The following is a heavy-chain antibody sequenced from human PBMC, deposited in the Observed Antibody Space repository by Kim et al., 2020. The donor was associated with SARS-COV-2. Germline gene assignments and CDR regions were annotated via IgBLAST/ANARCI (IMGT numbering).Heavy chain of an antibody. D-gene: IGHD1-20*01. CDR3: ARELTGTIGGETINDDY. J-gene: IGHJ4*02. CDR1: GYTFTSYA. V-gene: IGHV7-4-1*02. Sequence: ASVKVSCKASGYTFTSYAMNWVRQAPGQGLEWMGWINTNTGNPTYAQGFTGRFVFSLDTSVSTAYLQISSLKAEDTAVYYCARELTGTIGGETINDDYWGQGTLVTVSS. CDR2: INTNTGNP.